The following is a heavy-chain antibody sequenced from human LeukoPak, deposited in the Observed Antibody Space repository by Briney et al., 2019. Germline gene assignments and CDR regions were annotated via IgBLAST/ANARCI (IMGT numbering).Heavy chain of an antibody. CDR1: GYTFTSYD. D-gene: IGHD3-10*01. Sequence: VASVKVSCKASGYTFTSYDINWVRQATGQGLEWMGWMNPNSGNTGYAQKFQGRVTMTRNTSISTAYMELSSLRSEDTAVYYCARAYTMVRGAYYYYMDVWGKGTTVTVSS. CDR3: ARAYTMVRGAYYYYMDV. J-gene: IGHJ6*03. V-gene: IGHV1-8*01. CDR2: MNPNSGNT.